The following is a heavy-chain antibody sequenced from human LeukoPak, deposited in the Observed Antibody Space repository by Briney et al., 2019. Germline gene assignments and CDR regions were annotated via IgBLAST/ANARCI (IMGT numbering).Heavy chain of an antibody. J-gene: IGHJ6*02. V-gene: IGHV3-30-3*01. CDR3: ARDRSAGTFYYYGMDV. CDR2: ISYDGSNK. D-gene: IGHD1-1*01. Sequence: GGSLRLSCAASGFTFSSYAMHWVRQAPGKGLEWVAVISYDGSNKYYADSVKGRFTISRDSSKNTLYLQMNSLRAEDTAVYYCARDRSAGTFYYYGMDVWGQGTTVTVSS. CDR1: GFTFSSYA.